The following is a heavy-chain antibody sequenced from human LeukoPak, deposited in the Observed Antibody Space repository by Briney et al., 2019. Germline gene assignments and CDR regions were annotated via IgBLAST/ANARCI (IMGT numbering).Heavy chain of an antibody. CDR2: INPNSGGT. CDR3: ASIAAAGTTGEAFDI. Sequence: ASVKVSCKASGYTFTSYYMHWVRPAPGQGLEWMGWINPNSGGTNYAQKFQGRVTITRDTSISTAYMELSRLRSDDTAVYYCASIAAAGTTGEAFDIWGQGTMVTVSS. V-gene: IGHV1-2*02. D-gene: IGHD6-13*01. J-gene: IGHJ3*02. CDR1: GYTFTSYY.